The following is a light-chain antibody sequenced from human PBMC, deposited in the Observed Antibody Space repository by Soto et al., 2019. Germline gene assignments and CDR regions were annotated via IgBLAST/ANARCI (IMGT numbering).Light chain of an antibody. V-gene: IGKV3D-20*02. J-gene: IGKJ4*01. CDR2: DAS. CDR1: QSVSSSY. Sequence: EIVLTQSPVTLSLSPGERATLSCRASQSVSSSYLAWYQQKPGQAPRLLIYDASNRATGIPARFSGSASGTDFTLTISSLEPEDFAVYYCQQLGTFGGGTKVDIK. CDR3: QQLGT.